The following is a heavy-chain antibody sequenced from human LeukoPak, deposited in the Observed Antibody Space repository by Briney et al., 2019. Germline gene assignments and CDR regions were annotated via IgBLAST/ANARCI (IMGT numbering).Heavy chain of an antibody. V-gene: IGHV4-30-2*01. CDR2: IYHSGST. CDR3: ARDFVPGYCSSTSCPQEAFDI. J-gene: IGHJ3*02. D-gene: IGHD2-2*01. CDR1: GGSISSGGYS. Sequence: SETLSLTCAVSGGSISSGGYSWSWIRQPPGKGLEWIGYIYHSGSTYYNPSLKSRVTISVDRSKNQFSLKLSSVTAADTAVYYCARDFVPGYCSSTSCPQEAFDIWGQGTMVTVSS.